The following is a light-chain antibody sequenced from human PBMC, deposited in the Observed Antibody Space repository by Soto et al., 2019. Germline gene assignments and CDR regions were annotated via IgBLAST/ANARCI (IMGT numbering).Light chain of an antibody. Sequence: QTVVTQEPSLTVSPGGTVTLTCGSSTGAVTSGHYPYWFQQKPGQAPRTLICDTSNKHSWNPARFSGSLLGGKAALTLSGAQPEDEADYYCLLSYSGAWVFGGGTKLTVL. CDR3: LLSYSGAWV. CDR2: DTS. CDR1: TGAVTSGHY. J-gene: IGLJ3*02. V-gene: IGLV7-46*01.